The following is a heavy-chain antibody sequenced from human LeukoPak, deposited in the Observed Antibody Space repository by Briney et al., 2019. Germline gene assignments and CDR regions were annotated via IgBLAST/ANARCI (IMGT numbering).Heavy chain of an antibody. D-gene: IGHD3-22*01. J-gene: IGHJ4*02. CDR2: IYPGDSDT. Sequence: PGESLKSSCKGSGYRFTNYWIGWVRQMPGKGLELMGSIYPGDSDTRYSPSFQGQVTISADKSITTAYLHWSSLKASDTAIYYCARQGVYYSDSSAFYYWGQGTLVTVSS. CDR3: ARQGVYYSDSSAFYY. CDR1: GYRFTNYW. V-gene: IGHV5-51*01.